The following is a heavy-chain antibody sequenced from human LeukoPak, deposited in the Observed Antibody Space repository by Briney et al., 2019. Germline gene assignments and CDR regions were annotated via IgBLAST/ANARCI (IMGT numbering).Heavy chain of an antibody. Sequence: GRSLRLSCAASGFTFSSYAMHWVRQAPGKGLEWVAVISYDGSNKYYADSVKGRFTISRDNSKNTLYLQMNSLRAEDTAVYYCARGSRITGTTEGWFDPWGQGTLVTVSS. CDR3: ARGSRITGTTEGWFDP. CDR1: GFTFSSYA. D-gene: IGHD1-20*01. J-gene: IGHJ5*02. V-gene: IGHV3-30*04. CDR2: ISYDGSNK.